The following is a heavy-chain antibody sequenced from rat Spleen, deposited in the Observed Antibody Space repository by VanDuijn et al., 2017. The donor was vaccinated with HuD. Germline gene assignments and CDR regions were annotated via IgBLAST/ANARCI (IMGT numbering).Heavy chain of an antibody. V-gene: IGHV2-32*01. CDR2: VWSDGDT. CDR3: ARQLYYGYNHFDY. J-gene: IGHJ2*01. Sequence: QVQLKESGPGLVQPSQTLSLTCTVSGFTLTRYHVHWVRQPPGKGLEWMGVVWSDGDTSYNSALKSRLSISRDTSKSQVFLKMSSLQTEDTATYYCARQLYYGYNHFDYWGQGLMVTVSS. CDR1: GFTLTRYH. D-gene: IGHD1-9*01.